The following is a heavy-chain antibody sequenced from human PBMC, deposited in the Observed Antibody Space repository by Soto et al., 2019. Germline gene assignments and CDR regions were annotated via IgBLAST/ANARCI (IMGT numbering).Heavy chain of an antibody. CDR2: LYYGGST. Sequence: SETLSLTCSVSGGSINSDDSFWGWVRQSPGKGLEWIGSLYYGGSTFYNPSLKSRVTISLDTSKNQFSLRLTSVTAADTAIYYCARDEGHCSITNCCPFAYWGQGILVTVSS. V-gene: IGHV4-39*02. CDR1: GGSINSDDSF. CDR3: ARDEGHCSITNCCPFAY. D-gene: IGHD2-2*01. J-gene: IGHJ4*02.